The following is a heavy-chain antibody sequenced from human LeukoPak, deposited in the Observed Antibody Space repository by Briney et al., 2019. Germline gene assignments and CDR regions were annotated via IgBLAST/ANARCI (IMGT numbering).Heavy chain of an antibody. CDR2: INPNSGDT. CDR1: GYTFTGYY. J-gene: IGHJ4*02. CDR3: AREARKSDSSGYPYPIDY. Sequence: ASVKVSCKASGYTFTGYYMHWVRQAPGRGLEWMGWINPNSGDTNYAQKFQGRVTMTRDTSITTAYMELSRLRSDDTAVYYCAREARKSDSSGYPYPIDYWGQGTLVTVSS. D-gene: IGHD3-22*01. V-gene: IGHV1-2*02.